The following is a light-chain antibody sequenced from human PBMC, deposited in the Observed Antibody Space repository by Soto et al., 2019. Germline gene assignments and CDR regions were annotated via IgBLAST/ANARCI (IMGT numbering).Light chain of an antibody. J-gene: IGKJ1*01. CDR2: GAS. CDR3: QQYSSSSWT. CDR1: QSISSSY. V-gene: IGKV3-20*01. Sequence: EIVLTQSPGTLSLSPGKRATLPCRASQSISSSYLAWYQQRPGQAPRLLIYGASSRATGIPDRFSGSGSGTEFTLTISRLEPEDFAVYYCQQYSSSSWTFGQGTKVDIK.